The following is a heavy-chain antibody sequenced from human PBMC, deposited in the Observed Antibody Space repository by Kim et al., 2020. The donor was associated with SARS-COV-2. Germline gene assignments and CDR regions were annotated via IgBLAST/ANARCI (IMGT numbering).Heavy chain of an antibody. CDR2: IRSKAYGGTT. CDR3: TRAPYSSSTYYYYYGLDV. Sequence: SLRLSCTASGFTFGDYAMSWVRQAPGKGLEWVGFIRSKAYGGTTDYAASVKGRFVISRDDSKSIAYLQMNSLKTEDTAVYSCTRAPYSSSTYYYYYGLDVWGQGTTVTVSS. V-gene: IGHV3-49*04. D-gene: IGHD6-13*01. J-gene: IGHJ6*02. CDR1: GFTFGDYA.